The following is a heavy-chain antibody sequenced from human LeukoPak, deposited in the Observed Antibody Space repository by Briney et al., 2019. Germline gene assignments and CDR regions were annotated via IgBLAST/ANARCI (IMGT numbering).Heavy chain of an antibody. D-gene: IGHD6-19*01. J-gene: IGHJ4*02. CDR2: IYYSGST. Sequence: SGTLSLTCTVSGGSISSSSYYWGWIRQPPGKGLEWVGSIYYSGSTYYNPSLKSRVTISVDTSKNQFSLKLSSVTAADTAVYYCAREGSSGPLDYWGQGTLVTVSS. CDR1: GGSISSSSYY. CDR3: AREGSSGPLDY. V-gene: IGHV4-39*02.